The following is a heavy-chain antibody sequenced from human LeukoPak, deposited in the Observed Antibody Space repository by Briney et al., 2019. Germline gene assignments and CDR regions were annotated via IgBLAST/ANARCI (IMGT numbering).Heavy chain of an antibody. CDR2: IIPIFGTA. Sequence: SVKVSCKASGGTFSSYAISWVRQAPGQGLEWMGGIIPIFGTANYAQKFQGRVTITADESTSTAYMELSSLRSEDTAVYYCASMGGWSGYYTGNWFDPWGQGTLVTVSS. J-gene: IGHJ5*02. CDR1: GGTFSSYA. CDR3: ASMGGWSGYYTGNWFDP. D-gene: IGHD3-3*01. V-gene: IGHV1-69*13.